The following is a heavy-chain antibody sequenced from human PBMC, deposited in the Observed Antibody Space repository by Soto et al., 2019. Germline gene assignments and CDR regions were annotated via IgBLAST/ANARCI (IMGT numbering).Heavy chain of an antibody. CDR1: GGSFSGYY. CDR3: ARGAGTFAFDI. V-gene: IGHV4-34*01. Sequence: TSETLSLTCAVYGGSFSGYYWSWIRQPPGRGLEWIGEINHSGSTNYNPSLKSRVTISVDTSKNQFSLKLSSVTAADTAVYYCARGAGTFAFDIWGQGTMVTVSS. CDR2: INHSGST. D-gene: IGHD6-19*01. J-gene: IGHJ3*02.